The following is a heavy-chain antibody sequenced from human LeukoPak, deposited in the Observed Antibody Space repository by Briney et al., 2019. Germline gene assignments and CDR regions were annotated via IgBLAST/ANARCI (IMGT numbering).Heavy chain of an antibody. D-gene: IGHD6-19*01. J-gene: IGHJ4*02. V-gene: IGHV4-39*07. CDR2: IFYSGST. CDR3: ARGDGIAVAGDY. Sequence: SETLSLTCSVSSGSISNSNYYWGWIRQPPGKGLEWIGSIFYSGSTDYNPSLKSRVTISVDTSKNQFSLKLSSVTAADTAVYYCARGDGIAVAGDYWGQGTLVTVSS. CDR1: SGSISNSNYY.